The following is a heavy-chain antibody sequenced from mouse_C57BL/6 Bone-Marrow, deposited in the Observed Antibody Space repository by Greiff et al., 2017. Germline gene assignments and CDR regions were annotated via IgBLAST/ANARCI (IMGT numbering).Heavy chain of an antibody. CDR3: ASYSGY. Sequence: QVQLKESGAELVRPGASVKMSCKASGYTFTSYTMHWVKQRPGQGLEWIGYINPSSGYTKYNQKFKDKATLTADKSSSTAYMQLSSLTSEDSAVYYCASYSGYWGQGTTLTVSS. CDR1: GYTFTSYT. CDR2: INPSSGYT. J-gene: IGHJ2*01. V-gene: IGHV1-4*01. D-gene: IGHD2-12*01.